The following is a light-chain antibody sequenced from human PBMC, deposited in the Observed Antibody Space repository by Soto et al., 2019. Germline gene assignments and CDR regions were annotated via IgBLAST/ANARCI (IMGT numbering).Light chain of an antibody. CDR1: QNILYSSNNKNY. V-gene: IGKV4-1*01. J-gene: IGKJ3*01. Sequence: DIVMTQSPDSLAVSLGERATINCKSSQNILYSSNNKNYLAWYQQKSGQPPKLLIYWASTRESGVPDRFSGSGSETEFTLTISSLQSEDFAVYYCQQYNNWPPITFGPGTKVDI. CDR2: WAS. CDR3: QQYNNWPPIT.